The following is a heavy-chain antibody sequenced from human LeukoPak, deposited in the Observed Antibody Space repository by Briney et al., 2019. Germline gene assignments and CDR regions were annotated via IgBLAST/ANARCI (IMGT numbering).Heavy chain of an antibody. CDR2: IYYSGST. CDR3: ARVLLAGQQLVFSQNYYYMDV. Sequence: SETLSLTCTVPGGSISSYYWSWIRQPPGKGLEWIGYIYYSGSTNYNPSLKSRVTISVDTSKNQFSLKLSSVTAADTAVYYCARVLLAGQQLVFSQNYYYMDVWGKGTTVTVSS. D-gene: IGHD6-13*01. CDR1: GGSISSYY. V-gene: IGHV4-59*01. J-gene: IGHJ6*03.